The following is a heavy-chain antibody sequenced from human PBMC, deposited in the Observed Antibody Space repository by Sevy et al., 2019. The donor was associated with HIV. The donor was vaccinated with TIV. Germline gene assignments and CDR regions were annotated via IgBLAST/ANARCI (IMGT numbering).Heavy chain of an antibody. CDR2: ISYDGSNK. CDR1: GFTFSSYA. J-gene: IGHJ4*02. V-gene: IGHV3-30*04. CDR3: ASIPLTTNY. Sequence: GGSLRLSCAASGFTFSSYAMHWVRQAPGKGLEWVAVISYDGSNKYYADSVKGRFTISRDNSKNTLYLQMNSLRAEDTAVYYCASIPLTTNYWGQGTLVTVSS. D-gene: IGHD4-17*01.